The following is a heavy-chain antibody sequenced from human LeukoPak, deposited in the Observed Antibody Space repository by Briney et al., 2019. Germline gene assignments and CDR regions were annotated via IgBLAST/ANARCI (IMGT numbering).Heavy chain of an antibody. CDR1: GYTFTDYA. CDR2: INTGNGNT. D-gene: IGHD3-10*01. CDR3: ARDYGSGSLHY. V-gene: IGHV1-3*04. J-gene: IGHJ4*02. Sequence: ASVKVSCKASGYTFTDYAIHWVRQAPGQRLEWMGWINTGNGNTRHSQKFQDRFTIARDTSASTAYMELSSLRSEDTAVYYCARDYGSGSLHYWGQGTLVTVSS.